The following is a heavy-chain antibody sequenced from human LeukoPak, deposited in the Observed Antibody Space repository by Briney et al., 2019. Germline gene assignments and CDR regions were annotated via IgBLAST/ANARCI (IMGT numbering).Heavy chain of an antibody. D-gene: IGHD2-2*03. CDR2: INPNSGGT. CDR3: ARDLDIVANWFDP. Sequence: ASVKVSCKASGYTFTGYYMHWVRQAPGQGLEWMGWINPNSGGTNYAQKFQGRVTMTRDTSISTAYMELSRLGSDDTAVYYCARDLDIVANWFDPWGQGTLVTVSS. V-gene: IGHV1-2*02. J-gene: IGHJ5*02. CDR1: GYTFTGYY.